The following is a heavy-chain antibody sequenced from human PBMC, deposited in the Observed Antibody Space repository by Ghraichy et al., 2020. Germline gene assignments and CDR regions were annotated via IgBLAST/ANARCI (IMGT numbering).Heavy chain of an antibody. D-gene: IGHD3-16*01. CDR3: TRGDGGAFPHY. CDR2: IERDGSGE. Sequence: SCAASGFIFRNYLMTWVRQSPGKGLDWVANIERDGSGEYYVNSVKGRFTISRDNANGLVYLQMNRLRVEDTAVYYCTRGDGGAFPHYWGQGIPVTVSS. J-gene: IGHJ4*02. CDR1: GFIFRNYL. V-gene: IGHV3-7*03.